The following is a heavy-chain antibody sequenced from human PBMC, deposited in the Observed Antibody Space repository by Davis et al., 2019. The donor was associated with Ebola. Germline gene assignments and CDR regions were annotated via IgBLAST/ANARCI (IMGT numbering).Heavy chain of an antibody. V-gene: IGHV3-48*03. CDR1: GFPFSNYE. CDR2: ISSSGTTI. J-gene: IGHJ4*02. D-gene: IGHD3-3*01. CDR3: ATSYDFWSGYFDS. Sequence: PGGSLRLSCAASGFPFSNYEMNWVRQAPGKVLEWVSYISSSGTTIYYADSVKGRFSISRDNAKTSLFLQMNSLRAEDTAVYYCATSYDFWSGYFDSWGQGTRVSVSS.